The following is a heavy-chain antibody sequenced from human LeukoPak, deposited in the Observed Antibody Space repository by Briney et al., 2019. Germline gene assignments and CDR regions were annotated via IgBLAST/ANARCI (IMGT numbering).Heavy chain of an antibody. CDR1: GINLTNSA. CDR2: VSGSGGTR. Sequence: GGSLRLSCAGAGINLTNSAINWVRQAPGKGLEWVSFVSGSGGTRHYGASVKGRFTISRDNAKNSLYLQMNSLRAEDMALYYCAKDMTQLPILIGYWGQGTLVTVSS. D-gene: IGHD5-18*01. J-gene: IGHJ4*02. CDR3: AKDMTQLPILIGY. V-gene: IGHV3-23*01.